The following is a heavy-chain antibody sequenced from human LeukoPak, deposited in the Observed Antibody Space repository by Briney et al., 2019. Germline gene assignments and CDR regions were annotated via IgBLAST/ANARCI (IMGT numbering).Heavy chain of an antibody. V-gene: IGHV3-33*01. CDR2: IWYDGSNK. Sequence: GGSLRLSCAASGFTFSSYGMHWVRQAPGKGLEWVAVIWYDGSNKYYADSVKGRFTISRDNSKNTLYLQMNSLRAEDMAVYYCARDLYGSGTPPYYYYGMDVWGQGTTVTVSS. CDR3: ARDLYGSGTPPYYYYGMDV. CDR1: GFTFSSYG. D-gene: IGHD3-10*01. J-gene: IGHJ6*02.